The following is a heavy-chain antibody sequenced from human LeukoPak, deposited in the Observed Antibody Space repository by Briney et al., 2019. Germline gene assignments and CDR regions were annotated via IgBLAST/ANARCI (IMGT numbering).Heavy chain of an antibody. CDR1: SFTFNCFW. J-gene: IGHJ4*02. D-gene: IGHD2-15*01. Sequence: AGGTLRLYCAGSSFTFNCFWLGRHAPAPGQGLEWVANIKVDGSEKNYVDSVRGRFTISRDNAKNSLYLQMNSLRAEDTAVYYCTRNGRSLDYWGQGTLVTVSS. CDR2: IKVDGSEK. V-gene: IGHV3-7*01. CDR3: TRNGRSLDY.